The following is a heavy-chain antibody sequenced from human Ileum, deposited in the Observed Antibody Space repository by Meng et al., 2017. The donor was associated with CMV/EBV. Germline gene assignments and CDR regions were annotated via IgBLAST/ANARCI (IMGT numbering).Heavy chain of an antibody. CDR2: IRYDGSNK. D-gene: IGHD3-3*01. J-gene: IGHJ6*02. V-gene: IGHV3-30*02. CDR3: AKDAWRFLEPKMDV. CDR1: GFTFSSYG. Sequence: GESLKISCAASGFTFSSYGMHWVRQAPGKGLEWVAFIRYDGSNKYYADSVKGRFTISRDNSKNTLYLPMNSLRAEDTAVYYGAKDAWRFLEPKMDVWGQGTTVTVSS.